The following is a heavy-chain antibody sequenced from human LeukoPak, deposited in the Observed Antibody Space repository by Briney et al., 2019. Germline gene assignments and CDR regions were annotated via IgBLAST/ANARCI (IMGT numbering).Heavy chain of an antibody. D-gene: IGHD1-7*01. Sequence: VASVKVSCKASGGTFSSYAISWVRQAPGQGLEWMGGIIPIFGTANYAQKFQGRVTITTDESTSTAYMELSSLRSEDTAVYYCARGVYNWNWGRADYFDYWGQGTLVTVSS. J-gene: IGHJ4*02. CDR3: ARGVYNWNWGRADYFDY. CDR1: GGTFSSYA. CDR2: IIPIFGTA. V-gene: IGHV1-69*05.